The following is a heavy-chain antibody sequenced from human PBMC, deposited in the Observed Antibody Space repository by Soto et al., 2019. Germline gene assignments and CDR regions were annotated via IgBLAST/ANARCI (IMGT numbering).Heavy chain of an antibody. CDR1: GFTFSSYA. CDR2: ISGSGGST. D-gene: IGHD3-3*01. CDR3: AKADYEFWSGSPSYFAY. Sequence: EVQLLESGGGLVQPGGSLRLSCAASGFTFSSYAMSWVRQAPGKGLEWVSAISGSGGSTYYADSVKGRFTISRDNSKNTLYLQMNSLRAEDTAVYYCAKADYEFWSGSPSYFAYWGKGTLVTVAS. V-gene: IGHV3-23*01. J-gene: IGHJ4*02.